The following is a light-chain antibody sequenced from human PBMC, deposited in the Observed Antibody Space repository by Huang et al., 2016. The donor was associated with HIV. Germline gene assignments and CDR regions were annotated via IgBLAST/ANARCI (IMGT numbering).Light chain of an antibody. CDR1: QTILYSSKNKNY. J-gene: IGKJ4*01. CDR2: WAS. Sequence: DIVMTQSPDSLAVSLGERATVNCKSSQTILYSSKNKNYLAWYQQKPGQPPKLLIDWASTRESGVPDRVSGSGAGTDFTLTISSLQAEDVAVYYCQQYFETPLTFGGGTKVEIK. V-gene: IGKV4-1*01. CDR3: QQYFETPLT.